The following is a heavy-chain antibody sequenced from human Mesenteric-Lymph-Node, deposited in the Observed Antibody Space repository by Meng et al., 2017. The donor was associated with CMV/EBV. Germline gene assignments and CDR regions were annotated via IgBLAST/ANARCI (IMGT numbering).Heavy chain of an antibody. CDR3: AKTSSSWYGEYFDY. J-gene: IGHJ4*02. Sequence: GESLKISCAAPGFTFSSYAMSWVRQAPGKGLEWVSAISGSGGSTYYADSVKGRFTISRDNSKNTLYLQMNSLRAEDTAVYYCAKTSSSWYGEYFDYWGQGTLVTVSS. CDR1: GFTFSSYA. CDR2: ISGSGGST. D-gene: IGHD6-13*01. V-gene: IGHV3-23*01.